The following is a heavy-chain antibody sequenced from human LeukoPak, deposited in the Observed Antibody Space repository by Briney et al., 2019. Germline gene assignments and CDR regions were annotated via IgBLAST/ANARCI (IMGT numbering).Heavy chain of an antibody. D-gene: IGHD3-22*01. CDR2: INPNSGGT. CDR1: GYTFTGYY. J-gene: IGHJ6*03. CDR3: ARDYYDSSGYYPFYYYYMDV. Sequence: ASVNLSCKASGYTFTGYYMHWVRHAPGQGLEWMGWINPNSGGTNYAQKSQGRVTMNRDTSISTAYMELSRLRSDDTAVYYCARDYYDSSGYYPFYYYYMDVWGKGTTVTVSS. V-gene: IGHV1-2*02.